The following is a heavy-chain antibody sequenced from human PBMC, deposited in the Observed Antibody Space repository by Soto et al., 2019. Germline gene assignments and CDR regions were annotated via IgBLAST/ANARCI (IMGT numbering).Heavy chain of an antibody. CDR2: INHSGST. D-gene: IGHD1-20*01. V-gene: IGHV4-34*01. CDR1: GGGFSGYY. Sequence: SETLSLTCAVYGGGFSGYYWSSIRQPPWKRLESIGEINHSGSTNYTPSLKSRVTISVDTSKNQCTLKLSSVTAADTAVYYCARGYNWNYYYYGMDVWGQGTTVTVSS. J-gene: IGHJ6*02. CDR3: ARGYNWNYYYYGMDV.